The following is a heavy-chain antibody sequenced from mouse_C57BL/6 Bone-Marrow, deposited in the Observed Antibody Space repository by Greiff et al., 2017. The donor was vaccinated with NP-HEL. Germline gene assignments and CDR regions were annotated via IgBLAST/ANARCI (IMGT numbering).Heavy chain of an antibody. D-gene: IGHD2-13*01. J-gene: IGHJ2*01. CDR3: ARRGDSLDY. CDR1: GYAFTNYL. Sequence: QVQLQQSGAELVRPGTSVKVSCQASGYAFTNYLIEWVKQRPGQGLEWIGVINPGSGGTNYNEKFKGKATLTADKSSSTAYMQLSSLTSEDSAVYFCARRGDSLDYWGQGTTLTVSS. V-gene: IGHV1-54*01. CDR2: INPGSGGT.